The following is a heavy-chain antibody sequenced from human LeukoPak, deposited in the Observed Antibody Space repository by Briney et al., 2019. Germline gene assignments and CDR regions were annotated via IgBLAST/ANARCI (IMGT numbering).Heavy chain of an antibody. D-gene: IGHD2-8*01. CDR1: GYTFTSYY. Sequence: ASVKVSCKASGYTFTSYYIHWVRQAPGQGLEWMGWINPNGGGANYAQNFQGRVTLTRDTSISTAYMDLNRLRSDDTAVYYCARAPAVGYAARYFDYWGQGTLITVSS. V-gene: IGHV1-2*02. CDR2: INPNGGGA. CDR3: ARAPAVGYAARYFDY. J-gene: IGHJ4*02.